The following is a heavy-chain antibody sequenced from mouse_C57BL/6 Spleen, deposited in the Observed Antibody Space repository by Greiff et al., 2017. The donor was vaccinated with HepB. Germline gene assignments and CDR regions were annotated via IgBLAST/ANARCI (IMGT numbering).Heavy chain of an antibody. CDR2: IHPSDSDT. CDR3: ANGYYYGSSYYWYFDV. J-gene: IGHJ1*03. D-gene: IGHD1-1*01. V-gene: IGHV1-74*01. CDR1: GYTFTSYW. Sequence: VQLQQPGAELVKPGASVKVSCKASGYTFTSYWMHWVKQRPGQGLEWIGRIHPSDSDTTYNQKFKGKATLTVDKSSSTADMQLSSLTSEDSAVYYCANGYYYGSSYYWYFDVWGTGTTVTVSS.